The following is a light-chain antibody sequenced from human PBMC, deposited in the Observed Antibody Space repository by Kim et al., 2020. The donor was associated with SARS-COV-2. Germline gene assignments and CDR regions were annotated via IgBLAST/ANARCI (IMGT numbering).Light chain of an antibody. CDR3: AAWDDSLSAYV. J-gene: IGLJ1*01. CDR2: RNN. CDR1: SSNIGSNY. V-gene: IGLV1-47*01. Sequence: GQRVTISCSGSSSNIGSNYVYWYQQLPGTAPKLLIYRNNQRPSGVPDRFSGSKSDTSASLAISGLRSEDEADHFCAAWDDSLSAYVFGTGTKVTVL.